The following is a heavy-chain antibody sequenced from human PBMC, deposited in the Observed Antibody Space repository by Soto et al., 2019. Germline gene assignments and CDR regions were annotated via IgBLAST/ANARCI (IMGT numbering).Heavy chain of an antibody. CDR1: GDSVSSNSAA. D-gene: IGHD6-6*01. CDR2: TYYGSKWYN. Sequence: QALSLTCAISGDSVSSNSAAWNWIRQSPSRGLEWLGRTYYGSKWYNDYAVSVKSRITITPDTSKNQVSLQLNSVTPEDTAVYYCARGSVRISARTQNLLDSWGQRTLVVVYS. J-gene: IGHJ5*01. V-gene: IGHV6-1*01. CDR3: ARGSVRISARTQNLLDS.